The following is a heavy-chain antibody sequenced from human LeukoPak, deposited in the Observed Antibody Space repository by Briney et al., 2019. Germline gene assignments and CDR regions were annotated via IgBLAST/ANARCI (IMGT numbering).Heavy chain of an antibody. D-gene: IGHD4-17*01. CDR3: ARDRTGDSVCDY. CDR2: ISYDGSNK. CDR1: EFTFSSYI. Sequence: GGSLRLSCAASEFTFSSYIMHWVRQAPGKGLEWVAVISYDGSNKYYADSVKGRFTTSRDNSKNTLYLQMNSLRPEDTAVYYCARDRTGDSVCDYWGQGTLVTVSS. V-gene: IGHV3-30-3*01. J-gene: IGHJ4*02.